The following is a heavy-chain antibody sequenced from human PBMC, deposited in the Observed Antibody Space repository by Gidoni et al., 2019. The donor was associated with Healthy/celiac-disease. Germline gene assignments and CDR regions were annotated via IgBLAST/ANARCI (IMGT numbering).Heavy chain of an antibody. CDR3: ARAPMVRGVIIGFDY. CDR2: ISSSSSTI. J-gene: IGHJ4*02. D-gene: IGHD3-10*01. CDR1: GSTFSSYS. Sequence: EVQLVESGGGWVLPGGSLRLSCEASGSTFSSYSMNWVRQAPGKGLEWVSYISSSSSTIYYADSVKGRFTISRDNAKNSMYLQMNSLRDEDTAVYYCARAPMVRGVIIGFDYWGQGTLVTVSS. V-gene: IGHV3-48*02.